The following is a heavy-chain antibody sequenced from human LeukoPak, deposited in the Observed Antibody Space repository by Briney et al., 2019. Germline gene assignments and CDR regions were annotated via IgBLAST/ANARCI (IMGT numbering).Heavy chain of an antibody. V-gene: IGHV3-23*01. CDR2: ISGRGSST. CDR1: GFTFSSYA. D-gene: IGHD3-9*01. J-gene: IGHJ4*02. CDR3: AKGGLQDILRYFDWSPVGPINFDY. Sequence: GGSLRLSCAASGFTFSSYAMSWVRQAPGQGLEWVATISGRGSSTYYADSVKGRVTISRDTSKNTLYLQMNRLRSEDTAVYYCAKGGLQDILRYFDWSPVGPINFDYWGQGTLVTVSS.